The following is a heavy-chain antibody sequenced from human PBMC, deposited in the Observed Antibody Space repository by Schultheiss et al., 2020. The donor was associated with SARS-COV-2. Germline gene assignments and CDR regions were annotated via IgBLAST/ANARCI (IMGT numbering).Heavy chain of an antibody. D-gene: IGHD3-10*01. V-gene: IGHV3-30*03. CDR3: ARDLRGRFDP. CDR1: GFTFSSYS. Sequence: GESLKISCAASGFTFSSYSMNWVRQAPGKGLEWVAVISYDGSNKYYADSVKGRFTISRDNSKNTLYLQMNSLRAEDTAVYYCARDLRGRFDPWGQGTLVTVSS. J-gene: IGHJ5*02. CDR2: ISYDGSNK.